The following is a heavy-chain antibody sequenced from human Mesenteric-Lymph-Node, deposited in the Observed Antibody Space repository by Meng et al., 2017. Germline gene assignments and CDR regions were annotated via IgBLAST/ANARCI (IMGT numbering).Heavy chain of an antibody. J-gene: IGHJ4*02. CDR2: IKQDGNEK. V-gene: IGHV3-7*01. Sequence: GQLVGAGGGLVRPGGSLGLSCAASGFTFSSYWMTWVRQAPGKGLEWVANIKQDGNEKLYVDSVKGRFTISRDNTKNSLYLQMDSLRAEDTGVYYCAGSSGWLLASWGQGTLVTVSS. CDR3: AGSSGWLLAS. CDR1: GFTFSSYW. D-gene: IGHD6-19*01.